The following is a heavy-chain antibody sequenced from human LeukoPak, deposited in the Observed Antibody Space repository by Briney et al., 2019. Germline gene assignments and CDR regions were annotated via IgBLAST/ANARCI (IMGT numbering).Heavy chain of an antibody. J-gene: IGHJ5*02. CDR2: ISAYNGNT. CDR3: ARAELKWLLLS. V-gene: IGHV1-18*01. D-gene: IGHD3-22*01. Sequence: ASVTVSRTASVYTFTSYGISWVRQAPGQGLEWMGWISAYNGNTNYAQKLQGRVTMTPDTSTSTAYMELRSMRSDDTAVYYCARAELKWLLLSWGQGTLVTVSS. CDR1: VYTFTSYG.